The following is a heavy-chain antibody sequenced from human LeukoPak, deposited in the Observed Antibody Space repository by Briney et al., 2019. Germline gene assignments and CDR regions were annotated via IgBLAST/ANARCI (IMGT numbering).Heavy chain of an antibody. CDR2: IKSKTYRGTR. V-gene: IGHV3-15*01. D-gene: IGHD2-2*01. CDR1: GFTFSNAW. CDR3: TTEVVVLPATILGLFNC. Sequence: GGSLRLSCAASGFTFSNAWMSWVRQAPGKGLEWVGRIKSKTYRGTRDYAAPVKGRFTISRDDSKNTLYLKLNSLRTEDTAVYYCTTEVVVLPATILGLFNCWGQGTPVTVSS. J-gene: IGHJ4*02.